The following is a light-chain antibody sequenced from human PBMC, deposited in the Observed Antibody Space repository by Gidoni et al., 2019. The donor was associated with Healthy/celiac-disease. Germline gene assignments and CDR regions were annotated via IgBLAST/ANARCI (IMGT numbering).Light chain of an antibody. J-gene: IGKJ1*01. CDR2: DAS. Sequence: ELVLTPSPAPLSLSPGERATLSCRASQSVSSYLAWYQQKPGQAPRLLIYDASNRATGIPARCSGSGSGTDFTLTISSLEPEDFAVYYCQQRSNWPWTFXXXTKVEIK. CDR3: QQRSNWPWT. V-gene: IGKV3-11*01. CDR1: QSVSSY.